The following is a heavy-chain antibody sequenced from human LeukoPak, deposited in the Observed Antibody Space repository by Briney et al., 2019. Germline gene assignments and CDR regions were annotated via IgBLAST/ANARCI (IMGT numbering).Heavy chain of an antibody. J-gene: IGHJ5*02. CDR2: IYTSGST. CDR1: GGSISSGSYY. V-gene: IGHV4-61*02. CDR3: ARDTSDSSGYYYVTDWFDP. D-gene: IGHD3-22*01. Sequence: SQTLSLTCTVSGGSISSGSYYWSWIRQPAGKGLEWIGRIYTSGSTNYNPSLKSRVTISVDTSKNQFSLKLSSVTAADTAVYYCARDTSDSSGYYYVTDWFDPWGQGTLVTVSS.